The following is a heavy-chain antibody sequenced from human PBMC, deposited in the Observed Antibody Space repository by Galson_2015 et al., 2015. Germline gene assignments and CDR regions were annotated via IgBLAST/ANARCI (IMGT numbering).Heavy chain of an antibody. Sequence: SLRLSCAASGFTFSTYSMTWFRRPPGKGLEWVSLITVSSRSIYSADSVKGRFTISRDDAKRSLYLEMSSLREEDTAVYYCARDLDYWGQGTLVTVSS. V-gene: IGHV3-48*02. CDR3: ARDLDY. J-gene: IGHJ4*02. CDR2: ITVSSRSI. CDR1: GFTFSTYS.